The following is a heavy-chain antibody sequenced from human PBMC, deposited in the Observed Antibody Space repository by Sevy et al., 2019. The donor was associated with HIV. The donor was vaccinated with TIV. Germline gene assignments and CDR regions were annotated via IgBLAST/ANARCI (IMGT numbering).Heavy chain of an antibody. J-gene: IGHJ5*02. Sequence: SETLSLTCTVSGGSISSGDYYWSWIRQPPGKGLEWIGYIYYSGSTYYNPSLKSRVTISVDTSKNQFSLKLSSVTAADTAVYYCARGAVAGTRGWFDPWGQGTLVTVSS. D-gene: IGHD6-19*01. CDR3: ARGAVAGTRGWFDP. CDR1: GGSISSGDYY. V-gene: IGHV4-30-4*02. CDR2: IYYSGST.